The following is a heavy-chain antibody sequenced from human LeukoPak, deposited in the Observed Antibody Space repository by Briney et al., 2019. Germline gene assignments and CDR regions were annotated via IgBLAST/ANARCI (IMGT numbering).Heavy chain of an antibody. J-gene: IGHJ4*02. Sequence: APVKVSCKASGYTFTSYYMHWVRQAPGQGLEWMGIINPSGGSTSYAQKFQGRVTMTRDTSTSTVYMELSSLRSEDTAVYYCARDGTFRLGYSGYPSVYWGQGTLVTVSS. CDR1: GYTFTSYY. CDR3: ARDGTFRLGYSGYPSVY. D-gene: IGHD5-12*01. CDR2: INPSGGST. V-gene: IGHV1-46*01.